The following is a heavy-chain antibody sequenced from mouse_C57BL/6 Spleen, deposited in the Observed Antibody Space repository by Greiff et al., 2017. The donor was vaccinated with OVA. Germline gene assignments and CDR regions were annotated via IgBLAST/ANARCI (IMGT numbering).Heavy chain of an antibody. V-gene: IGHV1-53*01. CDR2: INPSNGGT. Sequence: HVQLQQPGPELVKPGASVKLSCKASGYTFTSYWMHWVKQRPGQGLEWIGNINPSNGGTTYNEKFKSKATLTVDKSSSTAYMQLSSLTSEDSAVYYCARERDYYGSSFYAMDYWGQGTSVTVSS. CDR3: ARERDYYGSSFYAMDY. J-gene: IGHJ4*01. D-gene: IGHD1-1*01. CDR1: GYTFTSYW.